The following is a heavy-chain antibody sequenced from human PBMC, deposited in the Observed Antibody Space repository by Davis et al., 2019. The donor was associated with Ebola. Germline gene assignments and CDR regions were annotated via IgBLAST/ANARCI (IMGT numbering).Heavy chain of an antibody. V-gene: IGHV3-23*01. CDR2: IGGSGFST. D-gene: IGHD5-12*01. Sequence: GESLKISCAASEFTFSTYAMSWVRQAPGKGLEWVSGIGGSGFSTYYADPVKGRFTVSRDNAKNTLYLQMNGLRSEDTAIYYCASFGTDWQRSDWGQGTLVTVSS. J-gene: IGHJ4*02. CDR3: ASFGTDWQRSD. CDR1: EFTFSTYA.